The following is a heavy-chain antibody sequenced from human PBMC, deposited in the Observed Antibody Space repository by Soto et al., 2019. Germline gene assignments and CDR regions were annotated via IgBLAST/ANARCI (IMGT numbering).Heavy chain of an antibody. CDR3: ARDRIITGTKNWFDP. J-gene: IGHJ5*02. D-gene: IGHD1-7*01. V-gene: IGHV1-3*01. Sequence: ASVKVSCKASGYTFTIYAMHWVRQAPGQRLEWMGWINAGNGNTKYSQKFQGRVTITRDTSASTAYMELSSLRSEDTAVYYCARDRIITGTKNWFDPWGQGTLVTVSS. CDR2: INAGNGNT. CDR1: GYTFTIYA.